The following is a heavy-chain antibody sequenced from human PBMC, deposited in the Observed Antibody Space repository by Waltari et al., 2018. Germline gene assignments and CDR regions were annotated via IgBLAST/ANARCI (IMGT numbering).Heavy chain of an antibody. V-gene: IGHV4-59*01. CDR2: ISYSGST. CDR1: GASISSYY. Sequence: QVQLQESGPGLVKPSETLSLTCSVSGASISSYYWSWIRQPPGKGLEWIGSISYSGSTNYNPSLKSRVIISVDTSKNQFSLKLSSVTAADTAVYYCARDSGSYLDYWGQGTLVTVSS. D-gene: IGHD3-16*02. J-gene: IGHJ4*02. CDR3: ARDSGSYLDY.